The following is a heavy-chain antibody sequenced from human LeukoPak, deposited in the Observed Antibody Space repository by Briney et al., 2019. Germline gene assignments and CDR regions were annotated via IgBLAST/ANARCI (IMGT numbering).Heavy chain of an antibody. V-gene: IGHV6-1*01. CDR3: ARWLTT. D-gene: IGHD3-9*01. J-gene: IGHJ5*02. Sequence: SQTLSLTCVISGDSDSNNSASWNWIRQSPSRGLEWLGRTYYRSRWYKDYAVSVKSRITINPDTSKNQFSPQLNSVTPEDTAVYYCARWLTTWGQGTLVTVSS. CDR2: TYYRSRWYK. CDR1: GDSDSNNSAS.